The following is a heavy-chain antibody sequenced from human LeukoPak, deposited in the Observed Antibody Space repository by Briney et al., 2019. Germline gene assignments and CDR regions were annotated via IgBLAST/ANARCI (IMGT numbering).Heavy chain of an antibody. J-gene: IGHJ5*02. CDR2: IYTSGST. CDR1: GGSLSRGSYF. D-gene: IGHD6-6*01. CDR3: ARAPRAENWFDP. V-gene: IGHV4-61*02. Sequence: PSQTLSLTCTVSGGSLSRGSYFLSWIRQPPGKGPGWIGRIYTSGSTNYNPSLKSRVTISVDTSKNQFSLKLSSVTAADTAVYYCARAPRAENWFDPWGQGTLVTVSS.